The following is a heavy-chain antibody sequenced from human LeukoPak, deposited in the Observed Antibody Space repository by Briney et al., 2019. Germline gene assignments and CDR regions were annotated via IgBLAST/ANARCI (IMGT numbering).Heavy chain of an antibody. D-gene: IGHD2-2*01. J-gene: IGHJ4*02. V-gene: IGHV4-4*07. CDR2: IHSSGNT. CDR3: ASLVPAAPKGGYFDY. CDR1: GGSISSYY. Sequence: SETLSLTCTVSGGSISSYYWSWIRIRQPAGKGLEWIGRIHSSGNTNYNPSLKGRVTMSVDTSKNQFSLKLSSVTAADTAVYYCASLVPAAPKGGYFDYWGQGTLVTVSS.